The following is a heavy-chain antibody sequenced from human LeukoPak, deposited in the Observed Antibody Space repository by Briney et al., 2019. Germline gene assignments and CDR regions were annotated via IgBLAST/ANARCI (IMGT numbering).Heavy chain of an antibody. CDR2: INPSGGST. J-gene: IGHJ4*02. CDR3: ARDQGDGSSGYYFDY. V-gene: IGHV1-46*03. Sequence: GASVKVSCKASGYTFTSYYMHWVRQAPGQGLEWMGIINPSGGSTSYAQEFQGRVTMTRDTSTSTVYMELSSLRSEDTAVYYCARDQGDGSSGYYFDYWGQGTLVTVSS. D-gene: IGHD6-6*01. CDR1: GYTFTSYY.